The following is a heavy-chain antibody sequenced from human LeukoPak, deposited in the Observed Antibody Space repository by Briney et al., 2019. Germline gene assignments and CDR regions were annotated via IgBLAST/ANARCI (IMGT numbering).Heavy chain of an antibody. D-gene: IGHD3-22*01. CDR2: ISAYNGNT. V-gene: IGHV1-18*01. J-gene: IGHJ4*02. Sequence: GASVKVSCKASGYTFTSYGISWVRQAPGQGLEWMGWISAYNGNTNYAQKLQGRVTMTTDTSTSTAYMELRSLRSDDTAVYYCARSAYYDSSGYYSKEFDYWGQGTLVTVSS. CDR3: ARSAYYDSSGYYSKEFDY. CDR1: GYTFTSYG.